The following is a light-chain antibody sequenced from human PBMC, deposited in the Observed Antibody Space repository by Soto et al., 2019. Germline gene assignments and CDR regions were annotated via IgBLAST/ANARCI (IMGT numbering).Light chain of an antibody. J-gene: IGKJ4*01. CDR2: GAS. CDR1: QSVNSN. Sequence: EIVMTQSPPTLSVSPGDGATLSCRASQSVNSNLAWYQQKPGQAPRLLIYGASRRAMHITARFSGSGSGTEFTLTISGLQSEDFAVYYWQEYDSGPPLTVGGGTKV. V-gene: IGKV3-15*01. CDR3: QEYDSGPPLT.